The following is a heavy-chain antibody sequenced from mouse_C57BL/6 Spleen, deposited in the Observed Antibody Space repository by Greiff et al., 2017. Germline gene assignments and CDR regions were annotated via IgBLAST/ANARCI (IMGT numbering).Heavy chain of an antibody. V-gene: IGHV1-72*01. CDR1: GYTFTSYW. Sequence: QVQLQQPGAELVKPGASVKLSCKASGYTFTSYWMHWVQQRPGRGLEWIGRIDPNSGGTKYNEKFKSKATLTVDKPSSTAYLPLSSLTSEDSAVYYGARGIYYDGSSTTWFDYWGQGTLVTVSA. CDR3: ARGIYYDGSSTTWFDY. J-gene: IGHJ3*01. CDR2: IDPNSGGT. D-gene: IGHD1-1*01.